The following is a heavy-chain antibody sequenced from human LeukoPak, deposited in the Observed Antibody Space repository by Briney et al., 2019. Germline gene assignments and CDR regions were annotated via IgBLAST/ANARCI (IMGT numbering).Heavy chain of an antibody. CDR1: GFTFSSYA. V-gene: IGHV3-30-3*01. J-gene: IGHJ4*02. CDR3: ASGVSGYYYINY. D-gene: IGHD3-22*01. Sequence: GGSLRLSCAASGFTFSSYAMHWVRQAPGKGLEWVAVISYDGSNKYYADSVKGRFTISRDNSKNTLYLQMNSLRAEDTAVYYCASGVSGYYYINYWGQGTLVTVSS. CDR2: ISYDGSNK.